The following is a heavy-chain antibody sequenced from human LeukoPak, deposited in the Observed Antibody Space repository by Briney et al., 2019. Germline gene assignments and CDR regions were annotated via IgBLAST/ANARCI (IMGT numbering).Heavy chain of an antibody. V-gene: IGHV3-21*01. D-gene: IGHD3-10*02. CDR3: ARGTMFPYYFDY. CDR1: GFTFSSYA. Sequence: GGSLRLSCAASGFTFSSYAMSWVRQAPGKGLEWVSFISSSSSYIYYADSLKGRFTISRDNAKNSLYLQMNSLRAEDTAVYYCARGTMFPYYFDYWGQGTLVTVSS. CDR2: ISSSSSYI. J-gene: IGHJ4*02.